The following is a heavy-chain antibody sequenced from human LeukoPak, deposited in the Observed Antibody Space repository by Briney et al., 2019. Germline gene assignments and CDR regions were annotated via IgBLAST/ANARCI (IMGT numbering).Heavy chain of an antibody. CDR2: INHSGST. CDR1: SGSFSGYY. Sequence: SETLSLTCAVYSGSFSGYYWSWIRQPPGKGLEWIGEINHSGSTKYNPSLKSRVTISADTSKNQFSLNLRSVTAADTSVYDCAEGGGYNWNYRCWFDPWGQGTLVTVSS. CDR3: AEGGGYNWNYRCWFDP. V-gene: IGHV4-34*01. J-gene: IGHJ5*02. D-gene: IGHD1-7*01.